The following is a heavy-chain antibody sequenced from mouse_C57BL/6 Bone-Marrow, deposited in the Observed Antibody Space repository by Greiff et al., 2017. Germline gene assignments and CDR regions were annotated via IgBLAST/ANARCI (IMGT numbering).Heavy chain of an antibody. CDR2: INTGSGGT. J-gene: IGHJ2*01. CDR1: GYALTNYL. CDR3: SLPYFAY. Sequence: VQLQQSGAELVRPGPSVKVSCKASGYALTNYLLEWVKQRPGQGLEWIGVINTGSGGTNYNEKFKGKATLTADKSSSTAYMLLTSLTSVYSSVYFCSLPYFAYRRSGATRPVSS. V-gene: IGHV1-54*01.